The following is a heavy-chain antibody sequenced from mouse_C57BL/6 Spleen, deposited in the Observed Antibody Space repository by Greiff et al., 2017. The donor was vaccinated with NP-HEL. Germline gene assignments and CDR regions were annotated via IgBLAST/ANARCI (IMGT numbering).Heavy chain of an antibody. CDR3: ARYYSNPSYWYFDV. D-gene: IGHD2-5*01. Sequence: VQLQQSGPELVKPGASVKIPCKASGYTFTDYNMDWVKQSHGKSLEWIGDINPNNGGTIYNQKFKGKATLTVDKSSSPAYMELRNPTSEDTAGYYRARYYSNPSYWYFDVWGTGTTVTVSS. V-gene: IGHV1-18*01. CDR2: INPNNGGT. J-gene: IGHJ1*03. CDR1: GYTFTDYN.